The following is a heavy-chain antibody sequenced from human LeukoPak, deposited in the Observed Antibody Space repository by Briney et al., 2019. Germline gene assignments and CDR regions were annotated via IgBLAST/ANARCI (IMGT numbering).Heavy chain of an antibody. V-gene: IGHV3-23*01. CDR3: AKDRYSYGYWAAFGDY. Sequence: PGGSLRLSCAASGFTFSSYAMSWVRQAPGKGLEWVSAISGSGGSTYYADSVKGRFTISRDNSKNTLYLQMNSLRAEDTAVYYCAKDRYSYGYWAAFGDYWGQGTLVTVSS. D-gene: IGHD5-18*01. CDR2: ISGSGGST. CDR1: GFTFSSYA. J-gene: IGHJ4*02.